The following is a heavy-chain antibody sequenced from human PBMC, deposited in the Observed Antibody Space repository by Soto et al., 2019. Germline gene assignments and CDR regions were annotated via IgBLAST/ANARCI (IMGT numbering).Heavy chain of an antibody. V-gene: IGHV4-30-4*01. Sequence: SETLSLTCTVSGGSTSSDNYWSWIRQPPGKGLEWIGHIYYSGNTDYNPSLESRLAISIDTSKNQFSLKLSSVTAADTAVYFCAREGGESSDGLYYFDSWGQGSLVTVSS. J-gene: IGHJ4*02. D-gene: IGHD3-16*01. CDR1: GGSTSSDNY. CDR3: AREGGESSDGLYYFDS. CDR2: IYYSGNT.